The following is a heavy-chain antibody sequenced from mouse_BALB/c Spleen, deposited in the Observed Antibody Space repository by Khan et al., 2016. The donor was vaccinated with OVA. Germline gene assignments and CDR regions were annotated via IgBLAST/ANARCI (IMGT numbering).Heavy chain of an antibody. D-gene: IGHD1-1*01. J-gene: IGHJ2*01. V-gene: IGHV1-7*01. CDR1: GYTFTSYW. CDR2: INPSTGYT. CDR3: ARRTTVVAY. Sequence: QVQLQQSGAELAKPGASVKMSCKASGYTFTSYWMHWVQQRPGQGLEWIGYINPSTGYTEYNQKFKDKATLTADKSSSTAYMQLSSLTSEDSAVYYCARRTTVVAYWGQGTTLTVSA.